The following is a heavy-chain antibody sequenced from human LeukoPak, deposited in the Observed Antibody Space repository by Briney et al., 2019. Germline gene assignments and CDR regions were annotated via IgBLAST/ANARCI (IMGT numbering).Heavy chain of an antibody. D-gene: IGHD2-21*02. CDR1: GGTSSSYA. V-gene: IGHV1-69*01. CDR3: ARSRPPNIVVVTAFYYYCGMDV. CDR2: IIPIFGTA. J-gene: IGHJ6*02. Sequence: ASVKVSCTASGGTSSSYAISWVRQAPGQGLEWMGGIIPIFGTANYAQKFQGRVTITADESTSTAYMELSSLRSEDTAVYYCARSRPPNIVVVTAFYYYCGMDVWGQGTTVTVSS.